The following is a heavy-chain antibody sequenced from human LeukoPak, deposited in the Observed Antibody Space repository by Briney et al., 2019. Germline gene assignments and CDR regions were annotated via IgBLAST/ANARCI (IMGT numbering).Heavy chain of an antibody. Sequence: ASVKVSCTASGYTFTSYGISWVRQAPGQGLEWVGWISAYNGNTNYAQKFQGRVTMTRNTSISTAYMELSSLRSEDTAVYYCARGNTRTYSRPFDYWGQGTLVTVSS. D-gene: IGHD6-13*01. CDR1: GYTFTSYG. V-gene: IGHV1-18*01. CDR3: ARGNTRTYSRPFDY. J-gene: IGHJ4*02. CDR2: ISAYNGNT.